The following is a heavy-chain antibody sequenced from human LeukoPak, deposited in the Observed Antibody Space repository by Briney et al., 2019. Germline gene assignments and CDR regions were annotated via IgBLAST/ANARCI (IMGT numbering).Heavy chain of an antibody. D-gene: IGHD2-15*01. CDR2: ISGSGGST. J-gene: IGHJ3*02. CDR1: GFTFSSYA. Sequence: GGSLRLSCAASGFTFSSYATSWVRQAPGKGLEWVSAISGSGGSTYYADSVKGRFTISRDNSKNTLYLQMNSLRAEDTAVYYCAKSRLGYCSGGSCSEYAFDIWGQGTMVTVSS. V-gene: IGHV3-23*01. CDR3: AKSRLGYCSGGSCSEYAFDI.